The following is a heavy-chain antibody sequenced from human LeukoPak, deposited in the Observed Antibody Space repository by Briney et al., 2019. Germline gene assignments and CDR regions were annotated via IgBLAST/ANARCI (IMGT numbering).Heavy chain of an antibody. Sequence: PGGSLRLSCAASGFTFDDYAMHWVRQVPGKGLEWVSGISWNSGSIGYADSVKGRFTISRDNAKNSLFLQMNSLRAEDTALYYCAARRGAAAGTDYFDDWGQGTLVTVSS. J-gene: IGHJ4*02. CDR3: AARRGAAAGTDYFDD. D-gene: IGHD6-13*01. CDR1: GFTFDDYA. V-gene: IGHV3-9*01. CDR2: ISWNSGSI.